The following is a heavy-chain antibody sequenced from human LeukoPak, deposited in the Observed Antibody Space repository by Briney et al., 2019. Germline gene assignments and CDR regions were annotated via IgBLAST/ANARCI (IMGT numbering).Heavy chain of an antibody. CDR2: IKQDGSEK. J-gene: IGHJ3*02. Sequence: GGSLRLSCAASGFTFISYWMSWVRQAPGKGLEWVANIKQDGSEKYYVDSVKGRFTISRDNAKNSLYLQMNSLRAEDTAVYYCARDLGSSPGGDAFDIWGQGTMVTVSS. CDR3: ARDLGSSPGGDAFDI. D-gene: IGHD6-13*01. CDR1: GFTFISYW. V-gene: IGHV3-7*01.